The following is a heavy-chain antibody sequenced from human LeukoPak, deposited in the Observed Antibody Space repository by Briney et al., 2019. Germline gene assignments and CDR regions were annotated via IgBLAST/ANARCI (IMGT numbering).Heavy chain of an antibody. V-gene: IGHV1-46*01. Sequence: ASVTVSFTASGYTFTSYYMHWVRQAPGQGLEWMGIINPSGGSTSYAQKFQGRVTMTRDTSTSTVYMELSSLRSEDTAVYYCARDLGTYYDFWSGYRLSPFDPWGQGTLVTVSS. CDR3: ARDLGTYYDFWSGYRLSPFDP. J-gene: IGHJ5*02. D-gene: IGHD3-3*01. CDR1: GYTFTSYY. CDR2: INPSGGST.